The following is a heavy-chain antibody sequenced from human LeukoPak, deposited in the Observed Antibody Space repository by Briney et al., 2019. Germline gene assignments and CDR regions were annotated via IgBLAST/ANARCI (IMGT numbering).Heavy chain of an antibody. J-gene: IGHJ4*02. V-gene: IGHV5-51*01. CDR3: ARRGTRGYSYGNSWYFDY. CDR2: IYPGDSDT. Sequence: GESLKISCKVSGYNFTTYWIGWVRQMPGKGLEWMGIIYPGDSDTRYSPSFQGQVTISADKSISTAYLQWSSLKASDTAMYYCARRGTRGYSYGNSWYFDYWGQGTLVTVSS. CDR1: GYNFTTYW. D-gene: IGHD5-18*01.